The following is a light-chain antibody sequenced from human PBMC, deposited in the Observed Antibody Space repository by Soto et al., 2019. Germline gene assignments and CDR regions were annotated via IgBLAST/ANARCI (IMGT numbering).Light chain of an antibody. CDR2: RAS. Sequence: EIVLTQSPGTLSLSPGERATLSCRASQSVGRSSLAWYQQKPGQAPRLLIYRASSRATGIPDQFSGSGSGTDFTLTISRLEPEDFAVYYCQQYGSSPPYTFGQGTKLEIK. J-gene: IGKJ2*01. CDR1: QSVGRSS. CDR3: QQYGSSPPYT. V-gene: IGKV3-20*01.